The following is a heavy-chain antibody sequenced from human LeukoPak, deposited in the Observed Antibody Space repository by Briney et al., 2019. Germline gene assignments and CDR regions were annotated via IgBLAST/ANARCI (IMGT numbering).Heavy chain of an antibody. J-gene: IGHJ4*02. D-gene: IGHD6-19*01. Sequence: GGSLRLSCAASGFTFSSYAMSWVRQAPGKGLEWVSAISGSGGSTYYADSVKGRFTISRDNSKNTLYLQMNSLRAEDTAVYYCAKAFARIAVAGGGFDYWGQGTLVTVSS. CDR3: AKAFARIAVAGGGFDY. V-gene: IGHV3-23*01. CDR2: ISGSGGST. CDR1: GFTFSSYA.